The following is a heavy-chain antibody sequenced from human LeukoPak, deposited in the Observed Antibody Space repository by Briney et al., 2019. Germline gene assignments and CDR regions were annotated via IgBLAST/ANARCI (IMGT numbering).Heavy chain of an antibody. V-gene: IGHV3-33*01. CDR3: ARGLYKNGWYYFDY. J-gene: IGHJ4*02. CDR1: GFTFSGYG. Sequence: PGGSLRLSCAASGFTFSGYGIHWVRQAPGKGLEWVAFLSYDGSNKFYADSVKGRFTISRDNSENTLHLQMNSLKDEDTAVYYCARGLYKNGWYYFDYWGQGTVITVSP. CDR2: LSYDGSNK. D-gene: IGHD6-19*01.